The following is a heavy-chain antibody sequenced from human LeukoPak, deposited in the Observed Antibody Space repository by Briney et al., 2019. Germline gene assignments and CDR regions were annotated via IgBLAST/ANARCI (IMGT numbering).Heavy chain of an antibody. D-gene: IGHD3-9*01. V-gene: IGHV4-59*08. Sequence: KTSETLSLTCTISSGSIGSFYWSWIRQPPGKGLEWIGYINFSGSTKSNSALESRVTISMDTSKNQFSLKLNSVTAADTAVYYCAREVLRYFDPPSPFDPWGQGTLVTVSS. J-gene: IGHJ5*02. CDR3: AREVLRYFDPPSPFDP. CDR2: INFSGST. CDR1: SGSIGSFY.